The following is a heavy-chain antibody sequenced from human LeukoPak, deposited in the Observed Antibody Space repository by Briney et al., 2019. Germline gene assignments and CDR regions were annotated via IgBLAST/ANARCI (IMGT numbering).Heavy chain of an antibody. V-gene: IGHV1-2*04. CDR3: ARGMGYSYGHPQGAFDI. D-gene: IGHD5-18*01. Sequence: ASVKVSCKASGYTFTGYYMHWVRQAPGQGLEWMGWINPNSGGTNYAQKFQGWVTMTRDTSISTAYMELRSLRSEDTAVYYCARGMGYSYGHPQGAFDIWGQGTMVTVSS. J-gene: IGHJ3*02. CDR1: GYTFTGYY. CDR2: INPNSGGT.